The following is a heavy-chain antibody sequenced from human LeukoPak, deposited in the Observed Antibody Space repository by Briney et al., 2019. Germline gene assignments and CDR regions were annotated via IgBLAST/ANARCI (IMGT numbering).Heavy chain of an antibody. Sequence: SETPSLTCTVSGGSISSYFWSWIRQPPGKGLEWIGYIYYSGSTNYNPSLKSRVTMSVDTSKNQFSLKLSSVTAADTAVYYCARRSPGGAADYWGQGTRVTVSS. D-gene: IGHD1-26*01. CDR3: ARRSPGGAADY. V-gene: IGHV4-59*08. CDR2: IYYSGST. J-gene: IGHJ4*02. CDR1: GGSISSYF.